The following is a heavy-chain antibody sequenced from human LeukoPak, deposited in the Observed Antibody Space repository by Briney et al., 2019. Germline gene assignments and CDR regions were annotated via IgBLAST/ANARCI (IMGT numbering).Heavy chain of an antibody. CDR1: GGSISRYY. D-gene: IGHD3-10*01. Sequence: SETLSLTCTVSGGSISRYYWSWIRQPPGKGLEWIGYIYYSGSTNYNPSLKSRVPISVDTSKNQFSLKLSSVTAADTAVYYCAREAAVVRGVDTWFDPWGQGTLVTVSS. V-gene: IGHV4-59*01. J-gene: IGHJ5*02. CDR2: IYYSGST. CDR3: AREAAVVRGVDTWFDP.